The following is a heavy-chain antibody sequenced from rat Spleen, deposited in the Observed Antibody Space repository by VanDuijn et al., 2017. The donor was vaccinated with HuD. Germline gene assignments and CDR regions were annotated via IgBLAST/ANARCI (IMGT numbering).Heavy chain of an antibody. CDR1: GFTFSDYA. J-gene: IGHJ2*01. CDR2: IVFDSSGV. CDR3: VTTYFGYGYFDY. Sequence: EVQLVESGGGLVQPGNSLKLSCAASGFTFSDYAMAWVRQSPEKGLEWVATIVFDSSGVYYRNSVKGRFTLHRDNTRNTLYLQMDGLKSEDTATYYCVTTYFGYGYFDYWGQGVMVTVSS. D-gene: IGHD1-9*01. V-gene: IGHV5S10*01.